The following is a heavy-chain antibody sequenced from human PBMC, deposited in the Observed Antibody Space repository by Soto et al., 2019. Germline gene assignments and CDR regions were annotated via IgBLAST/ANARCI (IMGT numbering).Heavy chain of an antibody. CDR2: ISGSGSTP. V-gene: IGHV3-23*01. CDR1: GFTFSDYA. J-gene: IGHJ5*02. D-gene: IGHD6-13*01. CDR3: VNSDSTSAP. Sequence: PGGSLRLSCAASGFTFSDYAMTWVRQAPGKGLDWVASISGSGSTPYYAASVKGRFTISRDNSKNMVYLQMNSLRVEDTAIYYCVNSDSTSAPWGQGSLVTVSS.